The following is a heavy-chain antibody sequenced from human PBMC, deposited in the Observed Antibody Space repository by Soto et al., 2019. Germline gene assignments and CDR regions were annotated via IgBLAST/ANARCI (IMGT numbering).Heavy chain of an antibody. Sequence: QVQLQESGPGLVKPSQTLSLTCTVSGASMNSGAYYWSWVRQPPGKGLEWIGYIYHNGRTYNNPSLMSRGTMSLDTSKNQFSLKLNSVSAADTAVYYCASVSATGTRWFDPWGQGTLVTVSS. CDR2: IYHNGRT. CDR1: GASMNSGAYY. V-gene: IGHV4-31*03. D-gene: IGHD6-13*01. J-gene: IGHJ5*02. CDR3: ASVSATGTRWFDP.